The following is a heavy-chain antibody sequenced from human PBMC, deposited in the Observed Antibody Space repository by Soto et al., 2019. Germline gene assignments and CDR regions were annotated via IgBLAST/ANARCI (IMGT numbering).Heavy chain of an antibody. CDR1: GYTFTGYY. J-gene: IGHJ3*02. D-gene: IGHD6-19*01. V-gene: IGHV1-2*04. CDR2: INPNSGGT. CDR3: ARDLPYSSGFDI. Sequence: ASVKVSCKASGYTFTGYYMHWLRQAPGQGLEWMGWINPNSGGTNYAQKFQGWVTMTRDTSISTAYMELSRLRSDDTAVYYCARDLPYSSGFDIWGQGTMVTVSS.